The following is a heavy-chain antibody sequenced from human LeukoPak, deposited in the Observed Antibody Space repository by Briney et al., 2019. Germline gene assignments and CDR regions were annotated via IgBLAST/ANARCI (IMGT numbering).Heavy chain of an antibody. Sequence: GGFLRLSCSASGFTFRSYAMHWVRQAPGKGLEYVSAISGNGDSTYYADSVKGTFTISRDNSKNTLYLQMSSLRAEDTAVYYCVKGGIAAADNYFDYWGQGTLVTVSS. CDR1: GFTFRSYA. CDR3: VKGGIAAADNYFDY. D-gene: IGHD6-13*01. J-gene: IGHJ4*02. CDR2: ISGNGDST. V-gene: IGHV3-64D*06.